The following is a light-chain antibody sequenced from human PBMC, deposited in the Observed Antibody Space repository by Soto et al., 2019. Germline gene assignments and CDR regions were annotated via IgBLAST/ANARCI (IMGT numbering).Light chain of an antibody. J-gene: IGKJ1*01. CDR3: QHYNSYSEA. CDR1: QGGSAY. Sequence: DIQMTQSPSSLSASVGYSFTIXXXASQGGSAYLLWYQQTLGKAPKLLIYDASSXXSWGPSRFSGSGSGTEFTLTISSLQPDDFATYYCQHYNSYSEAFGQGTKVDI. CDR2: DAS. V-gene: IGKV1-5*01.